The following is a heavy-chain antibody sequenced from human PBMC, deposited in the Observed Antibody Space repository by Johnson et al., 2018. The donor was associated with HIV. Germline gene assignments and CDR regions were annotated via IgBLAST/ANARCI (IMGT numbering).Heavy chain of an antibody. D-gene: IGHD3-16*01. V-gene: IGHV3-66*01. Sequence: VQLVESGGGVVQPGRSLRLSCAASAFTVSDNYLSWVRQAPGKGLEWVSVIYTGGSTYYADSVTGRFTISRDNSKNTLYLQMNSLRAEDTAVYYCAKGEWGAGTDAFDIWGQGTMVTVSS. CDR3: AKGEWGAGTDAFDI. CDR2: IYTGGST. J-gene: IGHJ3*02. CDR1: AFTVSDNY.